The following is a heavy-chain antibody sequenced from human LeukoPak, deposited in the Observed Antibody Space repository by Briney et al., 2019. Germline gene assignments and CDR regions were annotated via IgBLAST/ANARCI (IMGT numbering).Heavy chain of an antibody. CDR2: IYYSGST. J-gene: IGHJ2*01. V-gene: IGHV4-59*01. CDR3: AREVGGTYYDFWSGLTWYFDL. D-gene: IGHD3-3*01. CDR1: GGSISSYY. Sequence: SETLSLTCTVSGGSISSYYWSWIRQPPGKGLEWIGYIYYSGSTNYNPSLKSRVTISVDTSKNQFSLKLSSVTAADTAVYYCAREVGGTYYDFWSGLTWYFDLWGRGTLVTVSS.